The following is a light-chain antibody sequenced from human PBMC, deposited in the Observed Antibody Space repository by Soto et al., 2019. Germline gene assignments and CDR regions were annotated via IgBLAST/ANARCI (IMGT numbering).Light chain of an antibody. CDR3: QQYGSSPLT. Sequence: EIVLTQSPGTLSLSPGERATLCCRASQSVSSSSLAWYQHQPGQAPRLLVYGASSRATGIPDRFSGSGSGTDFTLTISRLEPEDFALYYCQQYGSSPLTFGQGTKVDIK. V-gene: IGKV3-20*01. CDR1: QSVSSSS. J-gene: IGKJ1*01. CDR2: GAS.